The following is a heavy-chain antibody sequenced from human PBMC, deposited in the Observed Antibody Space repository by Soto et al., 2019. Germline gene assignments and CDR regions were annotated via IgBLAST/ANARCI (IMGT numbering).Heavy chain of an antibody. CDR1: GGSISSYY. CDR3: ARPKSSGRFTPFDY. D-gene: IGHD6-19*01. Sequence: PSETLSLTYTVSGGSISSYYWSWIRQPPGKGLEWIGYIYYSGSTNYNPSLKSRVTISVDTSKNQFSLKLSSVTAADTAVYYCARPKSSGRFTPFDYWGQGTLVTVSS. CDR2: IYYSGST. J-gene: IGHJ4*02. V-gene: IGHV4-59*01.